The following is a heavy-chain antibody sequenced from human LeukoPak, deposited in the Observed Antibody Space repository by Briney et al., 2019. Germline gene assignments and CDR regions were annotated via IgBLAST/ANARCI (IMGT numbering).Heavy chain of an antibody. CDR1: GFTFSSYA. CDR3: AKEDWADYGDYDNDY. V-gene: IGHV3-30-3*01. Sequence: GGSLRLSCAASGFTFSSYAMHWVRQAPGKGLEWVAVISYDGSDKYYADSVKGRFTISRDNSKNTLYLQMNSLRAEDTAVYYCAKEDWADYGDYDNDYWGQGTLVTVSS. D-gene: IGHD4-17*01. J-gene: IGHJ4*02. CDR2: ISYDGSDK.